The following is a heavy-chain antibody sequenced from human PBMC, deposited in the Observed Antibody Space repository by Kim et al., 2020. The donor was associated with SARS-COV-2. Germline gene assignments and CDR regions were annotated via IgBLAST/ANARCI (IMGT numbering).Heavy chain of an antibody. CDR2: INPNSGGT. J-gene: IGHJ4*02. Sequence: ASVKVSCKASGYTFTGYYMHWVRQAPGQGLEWMGRINPNSGGTNYAQKFQGRVTMTRDTSISTAYMELSRLRSDDTAVYYCARALKTDKYSSSSGHWGQGTLVTVSS. CDR3: ARALKTDKYSSSSGH. CDR1: GYTFTGYY. V-gene: IGHV1-2*06. D-gene: IGHD6-6*01.